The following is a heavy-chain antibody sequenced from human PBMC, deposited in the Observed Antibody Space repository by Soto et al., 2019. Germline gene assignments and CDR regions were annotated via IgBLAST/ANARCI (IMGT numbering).Heavy chain of an antibody. D-gene: IGHD2-15*01. V-gene: IGHV4-34*01. CDR3: ARGSRMRIPAASGRDYYYHGLDG. CDR2: INHRGSI. CDR1: GGSFSGYY. Sequence: QVQLQQWGAGLLKPSETLSLNCAVYGGSFSGYYWSWIRQPQGKGLEWMGEINHRGSINYNPSLKGRVTMSVDTSKNQFSMKLSSVTAADAAVLYCARGSRMRIPAASGRDYYYHGLDGWGQGTGVPVSS. J-gene: IGHJ6*01.